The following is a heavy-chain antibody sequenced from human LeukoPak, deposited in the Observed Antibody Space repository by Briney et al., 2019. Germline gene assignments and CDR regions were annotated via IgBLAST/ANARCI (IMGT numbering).Heavy chain of an antibody. CDR2: IYYSGST. J-gene: IGHJ5*02. D-gene: IGHD3-3*01. V-gene: IGHV4-59*08. CDR3: ARPIIPEADWFDP. CDR1: GGSISSYY. Sequence: PSETLSLTCTVSGGSISSYYWSWIRQPPGKGLEWIGYIYYSGSTYYNPSLKSRVTISVDTSKNQFSLKLSSVTAADTAVYYCARPIIPEADWFDPWGQGTLVTVSS.